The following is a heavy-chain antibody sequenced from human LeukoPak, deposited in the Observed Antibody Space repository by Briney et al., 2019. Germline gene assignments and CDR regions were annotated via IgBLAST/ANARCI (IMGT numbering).Heavy chain of an antibody. CDR2: ITSSSSYI. CDR3: ARYGADYGDYYYYYMDV. CDR1: GFTFSSYT. D-gene: IGHD4-17*01. Sequence: GSLRLSCAASGFTFSSYTINWVRQAPGGGLEWASSITSSSSYIYYADSVKGRFTISRDNDKNSLYLQMNSLRAEDTAVYYCARYGADYGDYYYYYMDVWGKGTTVTVSS. J-gene: IGHJ6*03. V-gene: IGHV3-21*01.